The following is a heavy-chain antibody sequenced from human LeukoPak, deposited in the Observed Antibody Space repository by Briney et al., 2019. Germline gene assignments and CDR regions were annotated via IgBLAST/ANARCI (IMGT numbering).Heavy chain of an antibody. CDR2: IIPIFGTA. J-gene: IGHJ4*02. Sequence: SVKVSCKASGGTFSSYGISWVREAPGQGLEWMGGIIPIFGTANYAQKFQGRVTITADESTSTAYMELSSLRSEDTAVYYCARDGYGSGTYFDYWGQGTLVTVSS. V-gene: IGHV1-69*01. CDR1: GGTFSSYG. D-gene: IGHD3-10*01. CDR3: ARDGYGSGTYFDY.